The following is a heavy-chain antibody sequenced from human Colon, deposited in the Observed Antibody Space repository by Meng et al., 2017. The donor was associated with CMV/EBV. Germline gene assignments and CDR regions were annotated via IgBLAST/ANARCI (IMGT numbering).Heavy chain of an antibody. D-gene: IGHD5-24*01. CDR1: GFTFSSYA. Sequence: GESLKISCSASGFTFSSYAMSWVRQTPGKGLEWVSTIDSSGAYIADSVKRRFTVSRDNFKNTLDLQMNRLRVEDAATYYCTKLMGNTRVDHWGQGTQVTVSS. CDR3: TKLMGNTRVDH. CDR2: IDSSGA. J-gene: IGHJ5*02. V-gene: IGHV3-23*05.